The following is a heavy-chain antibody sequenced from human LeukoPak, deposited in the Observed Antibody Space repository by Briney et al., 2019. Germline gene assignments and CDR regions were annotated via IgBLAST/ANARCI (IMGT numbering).Heavy chain of an antibody. D-gene: IGHD6-19*01. CDR1: GGSISSGDYY. CDR3: ARVSSAGIWDY. J-gene: IGHJ4*02. CDR2: IYTSGST. V-gene: IGHV4-61*02. Sequence: PSQTLSLTCTVSGGSISSGDYYWSWIRQPPGKGLEWIGRIYTSGSTNYNPSLKSRVTMSVDTSKNQFSLKLSSVTAADTAVYYCARVSSAGIWDYWGQGTLVTVSS.